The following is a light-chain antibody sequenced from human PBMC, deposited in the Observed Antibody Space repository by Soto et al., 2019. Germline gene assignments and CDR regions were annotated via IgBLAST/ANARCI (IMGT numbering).Light chain of an antibody. CDR1: QGISSY. CDR3: QLSHTTLT. V-gene: IGKV1-8*01. J-gene: IGKJ5*01. Sequence: AIRMTQSPSSFSASTGDRVTITCRASQGISSYLAWYQQKPGKAPKLLIYAASTLQSGVPSRFSGSGSGTDFTLTISCLQSEDFATYYCQLSHTTLTFGQGTRLEIK. CDR2: AAS.